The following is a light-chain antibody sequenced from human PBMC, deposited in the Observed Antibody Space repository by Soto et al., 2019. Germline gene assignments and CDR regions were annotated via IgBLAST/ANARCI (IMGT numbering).Light chain of an antibody. CDR2: AAS. CDR3: LQHNSYPFT. V-gene: IGKV1-17*01. CDR1: QGIRED. J-gene: IGKJ2*01. Sequence: DIQMTQSPSSLSASVGDRVTITCRASQGIREDLGWYQQKPGKAPKRLIYAASSLPSGVPSRFSGSGSGTDFTLTISSLQPEDFATYYCLQHNSYPFTFGQGTNLEIK.